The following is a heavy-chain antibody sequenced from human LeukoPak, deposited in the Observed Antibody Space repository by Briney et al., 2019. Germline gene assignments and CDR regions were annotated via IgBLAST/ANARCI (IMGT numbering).Heavy chain of an antibody. CDR1: GFTFRSHA. CDR3: AKVAQGSSTWYSPQWDY. J-gene: IGHJ4*02. V-gene: IGHV3-23*01. CDR2: IYENGGTT. Sequence: GGSPRLSCVGSGFTFRSHAMSWVRQAPEKGLEFVSGIYENGGTTYYADSVKGRFSISRDNSENTLYLQMNSLRVEDTAIYYCAKVAQGSSTWYSPQWDYWGQGTLVTVSS. D-gene: IGHD6-13*01.